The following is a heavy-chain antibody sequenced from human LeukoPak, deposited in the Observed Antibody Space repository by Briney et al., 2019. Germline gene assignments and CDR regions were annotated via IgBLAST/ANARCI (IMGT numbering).Heavy chain of an antibody. Sequence: ASVKVSCKASGYAFTGHYMHWVRQAPGQGPEWMGWIDPNSGGTDYAQRCQGRVTMTRDTSINTIYMELSSLRSDDTAVYYCARERVSVAGWFDPWGQGTLVTVPS. CDR3: ARERVSVAGWFDP. CDR2: IDPNSGGT. CDR1: GYAFTGHY. J-gene: IGHJ5*02. D-gene: IGHD6-19*01. V-gene: IGHV1-2*02.